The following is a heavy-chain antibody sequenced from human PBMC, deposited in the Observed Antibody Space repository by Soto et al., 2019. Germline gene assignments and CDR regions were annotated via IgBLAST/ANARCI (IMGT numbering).Heavy chain of an antibody. Sequence: PSETLSLTCTVSGGSISSGGYYWSWIRQHPGKGLEWIGYIYYSGSTYYNPSLKSRVTISVDTSKNQFSLKLSSVTAADTAVYYCARDHGYSDFWSGYAYYYGMDVWGKGNTVT. CDR2: IYYSGST. CDR3: ARDHGYSDFWSGYAYYYGMDV. CDR1: GGSISSGGYY. J-gene: IGHJ6*04. D-gene: IGHD3-3*01. V-gene: IGHV4-31*03.